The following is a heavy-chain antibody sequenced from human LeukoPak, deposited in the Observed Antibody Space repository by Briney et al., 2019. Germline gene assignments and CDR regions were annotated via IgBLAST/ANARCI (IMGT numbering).Heavy chain of an antibody. CDR2: IYYSGNT. CDR1: GGSIRSYY. J-gene: IGHJ6*02. D-gene: IGHD3-10*01. Sequence: SETLSLTCTVSGGSIRSYYWSWIRQPPGRGLGGIGYIYYSGNTNYNPSLKSRVTISIDTSKNQFSLKLSSVTAADTAVYYCAKHYGSGHRDMDVWGQGTTVTVSS. V-gene: IGHV4-59*08. CDR3: AKHYGSGHRDMDV.